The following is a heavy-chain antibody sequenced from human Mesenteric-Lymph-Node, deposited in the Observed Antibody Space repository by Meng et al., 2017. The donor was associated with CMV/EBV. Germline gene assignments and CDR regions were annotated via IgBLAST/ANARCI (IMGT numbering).Heavy chain of an antibody. Sequence: SETLSLTCTVSGGSISSYYWSWIRQPPGKGLEWIGYIYYSGSTNYNPSLKSRVTISVDTSKNQFSLKLSSVTAADTAVYYCARDGEVVPAAIRGNYYYYGMDVWGQGTTVTVSS. V-gene: IGHV4-59*01. CDR1: GGSISSYY. D-gene: IGHD2-2*02. CDR2: IYYSGST. CDR3: ARDGEVVPAAIRGNYYYYGMDV. J-gene: IGHJ6*02.